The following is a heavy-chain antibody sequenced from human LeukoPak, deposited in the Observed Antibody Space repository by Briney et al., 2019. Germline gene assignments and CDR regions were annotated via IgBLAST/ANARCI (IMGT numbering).Heavy chain of an antibody. CDR2: VYTKGGT. CDR3: ARDEVTSATYYLDS. D-gene: IGHD4-11*01. V-gene: IGHV4-61*02. J-gene: IGHJ4*02. Sequence: SQTLSLTCTVSGASINTCSYYWSWIRQPAGKGLECIGRVYTKGGTNYNPSLKSPVTISLDPSKNQLSLRLAAVTAADTAVYYCARDEVTSATYYLDSWGKGTVVAVSS. CDR1: GASINTCSYY.